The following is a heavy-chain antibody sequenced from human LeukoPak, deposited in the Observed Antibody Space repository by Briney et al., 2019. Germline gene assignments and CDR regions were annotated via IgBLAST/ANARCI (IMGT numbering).Heavy chain of an antibody. J-gene: IGHJ6*03. D-gene: IGHD1-26*01. V-gene: IGHV3-30*18. Sequence: GGSLRLSCAASGFTFSSYGMHWVRQAPGKGLEWVAVISYDGSNKYYADSVKGRFTISRDNSKNTLYLQMNSLRAEDTAVYYCAKDGELGHYYYYYYMDVWGKGTTVTVSS. CDR3: AKDGELGHYYYYYYMDV. CDR2: ISYDGSNK. CDR1: GFTFSSYG.